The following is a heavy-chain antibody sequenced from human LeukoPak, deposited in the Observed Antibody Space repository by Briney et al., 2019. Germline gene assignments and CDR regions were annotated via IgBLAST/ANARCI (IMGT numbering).Heavy chain of an antibody. CDR1: GFTFSSYA. CDR2: ISGSGGST. D-gene: IGHD3-22*01. J-gene: IGHJ4*02. CDR3: AKDLKDFTYYYDSSGYYSGVSQDY. V-gene: IGHV3-23*01. Sequence: PGRSLRLSCVASGFTFSSYAMSWVRQAPGKGLEWVSAISGSGGSTYYADSVKGRFTISRDNSKNTLYLQMNSLRAEDTAVYYCAKDLKDFTYYYDSSGYYSGVSQDYWGQGSLVTVSS.